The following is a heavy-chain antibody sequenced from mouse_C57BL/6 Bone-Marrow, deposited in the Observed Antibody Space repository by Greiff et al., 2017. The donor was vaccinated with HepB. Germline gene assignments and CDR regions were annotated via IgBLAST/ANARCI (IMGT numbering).Heavy chain of an antibody. CDR2: IDPSDSYT. J-gene: IGHJ2*01. V-gene: IGHV1-50*01. CDR1: GYTFTSYW. Sequence: VQLQQPGAELVKPGASVNLSCKASGYTFTSYWMQWVKQRPGQGLEWIGEIDPSDSYTNYNQKFKGKATLTVDTSSSTAYMQLSSLTSEDSAVYYCARWPITTVVARGLYYFDYWGQGTTLTVSS. D-gene: IGHD1-1*01. CDR3: ARWPITTVVARGLYYFDY.